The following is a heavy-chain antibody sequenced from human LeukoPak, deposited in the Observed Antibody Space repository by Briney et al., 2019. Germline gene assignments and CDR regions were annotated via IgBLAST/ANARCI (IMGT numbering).Heavy chain of an antibody. CDR1: GFTLSNYW. D-gene: IGHD2/OR15-2a*01. V-gene: IGHV3-7*03. CDR3: ARNRGVDY. Sequence: PGGSLRLSCAASGFTLSNYWMNWVRQAPGKGLEWVANMKHDGTEKYYVDSVKGRFTISRDITKNSVYLQMNSLRVEDTAVYYCARNRGVDYWGQGTLVTVSS. CDR2: MKHDGTEK. J-gene: IGHJ4*02.